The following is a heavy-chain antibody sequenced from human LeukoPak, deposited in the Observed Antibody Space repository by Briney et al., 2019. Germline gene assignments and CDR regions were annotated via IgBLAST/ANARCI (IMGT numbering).Heavy chain of an antibody. D-gene: IGHD2-8*01. CDR1: GFTVSSNY. V-gene: IGHV3-66*01. J-gene: IGHJ4*02. Sequence: PGGSLRLSCAASGFTVSSNYMSWVRQAPGKGLEWVSVIYSGGSTYYADSVKGRFTISRDNSKNTLYLQMNSLRAEDTAVYYCAKWPSSHYFDYWGQGTLVTVSS. CDR2: IYSGGST. CDR3: AKWPSSHYFDY.